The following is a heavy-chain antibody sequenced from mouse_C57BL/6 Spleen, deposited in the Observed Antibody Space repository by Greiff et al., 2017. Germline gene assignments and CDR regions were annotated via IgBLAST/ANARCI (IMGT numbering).Heavy chain of an antibody. J-gene: IGHJ3*01. V-gene: IGHV1-69*01. CDR3: ARTPYDYDGCAY. Sequence: VQLQQPGAELVMPGASVKLSCKASGYTFTSYWMHWVKQRPGQGLEWIGEIDPSDSYTNYNQKFKGKSTLTVDKSSSTAYMQLSSLTSEDSAVYYCARTPYDYDGCAYWGQGTLVTVSA. CDR1: GYTFTSYW. CDR2: IDPSDSYT. D-gene: IGHD2-4*01.